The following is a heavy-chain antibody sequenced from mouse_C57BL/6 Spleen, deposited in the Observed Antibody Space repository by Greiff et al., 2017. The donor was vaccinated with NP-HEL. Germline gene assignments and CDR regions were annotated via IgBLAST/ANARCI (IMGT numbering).Heavy chain of an antibody. Sequence: EVQLVESGGGLVKPGGSLKLSCAASGFTFSDYGMHWVRQAPEKGLEWVAYISSGSSTIYYADTVQGRFTISRDNATNTLFLQMTSLRSEDTAMYYCAKSYYYGSWYFDVWGTGTTVTVSS. CDR2: ISSGSSTI. CDR1: GFTFSDYG. D-gene: IGHD1-1*01. J-gene: IGHJ1*03. CDR3: AKSYYYGSWYFDV. V-gene: IGHV5-17*01.